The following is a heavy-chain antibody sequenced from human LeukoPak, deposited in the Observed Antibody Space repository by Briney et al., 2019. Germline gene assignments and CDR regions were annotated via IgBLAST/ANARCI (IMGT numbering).Heavy chain of an antibody. Sequence: GGSLRLSCVASGFTFSSYSMSWVRQAPGKGLEWVSYISHTGTTMYYADSVKGRFTLSRDNARNSLYLQMSSLRAEDTAVYYCARGGIMNYYYYYMDVWGKGTTVTISS. CDR3: ARGGIMNYYYYYMDV. V-gene: IGHV3-48*04. CDR2: ISHTGTTM. J-gene: IGHJ6*03. D-gene: IGHD2-8*01. CDR1: GFTFSSYS.